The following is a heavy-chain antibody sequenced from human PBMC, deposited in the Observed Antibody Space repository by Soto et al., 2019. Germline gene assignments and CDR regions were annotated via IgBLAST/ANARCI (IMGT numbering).Heavy chain of an antibody. J-gene: IGHJ4*02. CDR2: INHSGST. CDR1: GGSFSGYY. V-gene: IGHV4-34*01. Sequence: SETLSLTCAVYGGSFSGYYWSWIRQPPGKGLEWIGEINHSGSTNYNPSLKSRVTISVDTSKNQFSLKLSSVTAADTAVYYCAREGKIIGAARPIYFDYWGQGTLVTVSS. D-gene: IGHD6-6*01. CDR3: AREGKIIGAARPIYFDY.